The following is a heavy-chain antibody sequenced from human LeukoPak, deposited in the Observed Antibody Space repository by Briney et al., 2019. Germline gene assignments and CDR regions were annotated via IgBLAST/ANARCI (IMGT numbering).Heavy chain of an antibody. CDR1: GFTFDDYG. V-gene: IGHV3-20*04. D-gene: IGHD2-2*01. J-gene: IGHJ6*03. CDR3: ARVPCSSTSCYAGYYYYYMDV. Sequence: GGSLRLSCAASGFTFDDYGMSWVRQAPGKGLEWVSGINWNGGSTGYADSVKGRFTIPRDNAKNSLYLQMNSLRAEDTALYYCARVPCSSTSCYAGYYYYYMDVWGKGTTVTVSS. CDR2: INWNGGST.